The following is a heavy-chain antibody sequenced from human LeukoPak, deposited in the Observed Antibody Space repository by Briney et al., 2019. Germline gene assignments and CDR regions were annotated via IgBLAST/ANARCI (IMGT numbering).Heavy chain of an antibody. CDR1: GYSISSGYH. V-gene: IGHV4-38-2*02. J-gene: IGHJ4*02. CDR3: ARGVTYYYDSSGYFDY. D-gene: IGHD3-22*01. Sequence: SETLSLTCTVSGYSISSGYHWGWIRQPPGKGLEWIGSIYHSGSTYYNPSLKSRVTISVDTSKNQFSLKLSSVTAADTAVYYCARGVTYYYDSSGYFDYWGQGTLVTVSS. CDR2: IYHSGST.